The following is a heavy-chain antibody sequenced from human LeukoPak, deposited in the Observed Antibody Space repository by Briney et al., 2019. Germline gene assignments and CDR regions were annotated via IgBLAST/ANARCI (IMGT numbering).Heavy chain of an antibody. CDR3: ARSVVVVAATPLYYYYYYMDV. J-gene: IGHJ6*03. CDR2: IYYSGST. V-gene: IGHV4-39*07. CDR1: GDSISTSNSY. D-gene: IGHD2-15*01. Sequence: SETLSLTCTVSGDSISTSNSYWGWIRQPPGKGLEWIGSIYYSGSTNYNPSLKSRVTISVDTSKNQFSLKLSSVTAADTAVYYCARSVVVVAATPLYYYYYYMDVWGKGTTVTVSS.